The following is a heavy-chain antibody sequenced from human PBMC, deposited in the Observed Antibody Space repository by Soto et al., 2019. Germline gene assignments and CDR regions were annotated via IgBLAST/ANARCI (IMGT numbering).Heavy chain of an antibody. D-gene: IGHD4-4*01. CDR3: TRRVRSTGLLDY. CDR2: VYYPGST. Sequence: QLQLRESGPGLVKPSETLSLTCTVSGNSISGTSSFWPWSRRPPGKNLGWIGGVYYPGSTYYNSSLKSRVSISIDTSKNQFSLSLNSVTAADTAVYYCTRRVRSTGLLDYWGQGALVTVSS. CDR1: GNSISGTSSF. J-gene: IGHJ4*02. V-gene: IGHV4-39*01.